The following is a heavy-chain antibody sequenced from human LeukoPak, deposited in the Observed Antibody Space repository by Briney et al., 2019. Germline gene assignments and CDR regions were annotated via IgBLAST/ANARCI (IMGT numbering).Heavy chain of an antibody. V-gene: IGHV1-18*01. CDR2: NSAHDGTR. Sequence: GASVKVSCKACSYTFTNYGITWVRQAPGRGLEGVGWNSAHDGTRNYALKHEDRVTITTDTYTRTAHMEVQGLRCDDTAVYYCARRSTLYSSGRFYFDYWRQGTLVTDSS. CDR1: SYTFTNYG. D-gene: IGHD6-19*01. J-gene: IGHJ4*02. CDR3: ARRSTLYSSGRFYFDY.